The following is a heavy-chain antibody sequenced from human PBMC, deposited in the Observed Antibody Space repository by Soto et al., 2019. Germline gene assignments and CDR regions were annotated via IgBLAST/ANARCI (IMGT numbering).Heavy chain of an antibody. J-gene: IGHJ4*02. Sequence: GGSLRLSCAASGFMFSAYWMGWVRQHPGKGLEWVATLSGGATDKFYVDSVKGRFTISRDDSKNSLYLHMNSLRDEDTAIYYCVREDWHRFDSWGQGTLVTVSS. V-gene: IGHV3-7*01. CDR3: VREDWHRFDS. CDR1: GFMFSAYW. CDR2: LSGGATDK. D-gene: IGHD2-21*01.